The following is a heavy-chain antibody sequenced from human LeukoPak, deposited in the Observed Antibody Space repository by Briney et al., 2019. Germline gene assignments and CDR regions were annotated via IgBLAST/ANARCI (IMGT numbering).Heavy chain of an antibody. V-gene: IGHV4-4*07. D-gene: IGHD5-24*01. CDR1: GGSISSYY. CDR2: IYTSGST. Sequence: SETLSLTCTVSGGSISSYYWSWIRQPAGKGLEWIGRIYTSGSTNYNPSLKSRVTMSVDTSKNQFSLKLSSVTAADTAVYYCARNTFDGYNSRPLYYYYYMDVWGKGTTVTISS. CDR3: ARNTFDGYNSRPLYYYYYMDV. J-gene: IGHJ6*03.